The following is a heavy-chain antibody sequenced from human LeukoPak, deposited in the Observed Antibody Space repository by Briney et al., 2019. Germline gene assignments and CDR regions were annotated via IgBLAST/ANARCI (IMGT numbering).Heavy chain of an antibody. CDR2: ISGSGGST. J-gene: IGHJ1*01. Sequence: GASLRLSCAASGFTFSSYAMSWVRQAPGKGLEWVSAISGSGGSTYYADSVKGRFTISRDNSKNTLYLQMNSLRAEDTAVYYCAKGSWFQYFQHWGQGTLVTVSS. CDR3: AKGSWFQYFQH. CDR1: GFTFSSYA. D-gene: IGHD3-10*01. V-gene: IGHV3-23*01.